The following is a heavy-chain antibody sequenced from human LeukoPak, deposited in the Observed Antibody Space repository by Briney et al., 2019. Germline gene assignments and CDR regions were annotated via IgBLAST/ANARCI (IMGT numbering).Heavy chain of an antibody. V-gene: IGHV1-69*13. J-gene: IGHJ4*02. CDR1: GGTFSSYA. CDR2: IIPIFGTA. CDR3: ASNYYDSSGYPYYFDY. D-gene: IGHD3-22*01. Sequence: SVKVSCKASGGTFSSYAISWVRQAPGQGLEWMGGIIPIFGTANYAQKFQGRVTITADESTSTAYMELSSLRSEDTAVYYCASNYYDSSGYPYYFDYWGQGTLVTVST.